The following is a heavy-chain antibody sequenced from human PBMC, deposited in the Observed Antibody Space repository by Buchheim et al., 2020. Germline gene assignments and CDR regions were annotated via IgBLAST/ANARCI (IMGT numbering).Heavy chain of an antibody. CDR1: GFTFSSYS. V-gene: IGHV3-21*01. J-gene: IGHJ4*02. CDR2: ISSSSYI. CDR3: ARDLGIVVVPAAMGLTFDY. Sequence: EVQLVESGGGLVKPGGSLRLSCAASGFTFSSYSMNWVRQAPGKGLEWVSSISSSSYIYYADSVKGRFTISRDNAKNSLYLQMNSLRAEDTAVYYCARDLGIVVVPAAMGLTFDYWGQGTL. D-gene: IGHD2-2*01.